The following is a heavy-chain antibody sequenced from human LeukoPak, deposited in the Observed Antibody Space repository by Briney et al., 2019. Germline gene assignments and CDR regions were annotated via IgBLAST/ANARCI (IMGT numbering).Heavy chain of an antibody. Sequence: ASVKVSCKASGYTFTGYYMHWVRQAPGQGLEWMGWINPNSGGTNYAQKFQGRVTMTRDTSISTAYMELSSLRSEDTAVYYCARDRGYSYAYYYMDVWGKGTTVTVSS. D-gene: IGHD5-18*01. V-gene: IGHV1-2*02. J-gene: IGHJ6*03. CDR2: INPNSGGT. CDR1: GYTFTGYY. CDR3: ARDRGYSYAYYYMDV.